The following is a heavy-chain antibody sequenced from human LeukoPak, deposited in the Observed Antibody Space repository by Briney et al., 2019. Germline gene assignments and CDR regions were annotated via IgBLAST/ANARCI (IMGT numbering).Heavy chain of an antibody. J-gene: IGHJ6*02. Sequence: GGSLRLSCVASGFTVSSKYMSWVRQAPGKGLEWVSVIYSGGSTYYGESVTGRFTISRDNSKNTVYLQMNALRAEDSAVYYCARGTVWRLGSYGLDVWGQGTTVTVSS. CDR1: GFTVSSKY. CDR3: ARGTVWRLGSYGLDV. V-gene: IGHV3-53*01. CDR2: IYSGGST. D-gene: IGHD3-16*01.